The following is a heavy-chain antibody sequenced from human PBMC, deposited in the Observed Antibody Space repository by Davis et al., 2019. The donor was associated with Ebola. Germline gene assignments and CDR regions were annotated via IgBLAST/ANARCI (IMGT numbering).Heavy chain of an antibody. V-gene: IGHV3-33*01. CDR3: ARDGQGVHYYYGMDV. Sequence: PGGSLRLSCAASGFTFSSYGMHWVRQAPGKGLEWVAVIWYDGSNKYYADSVKGRFTISRDNSKNTLYLQMNSLRAEDTAVYYCARDGQGVHYYYGMDVWGQGTTVTVSS. J-gene: IGHJ6*02. CDR1: GFTFSSYG. CDR2: IWYDGSNK. D-gene: IGHD3-10*01.